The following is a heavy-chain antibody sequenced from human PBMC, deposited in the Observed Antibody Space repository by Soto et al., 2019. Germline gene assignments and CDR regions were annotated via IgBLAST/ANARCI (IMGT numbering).Heavy chain of an antibody. V-gene: IGHV4-59*02. Sequence: SETLSLTCSVSGDSVTDYYWNWVRQTPGKALEWIGYFYYSGTTNYNPSLKGRASISVDTSRNQFSLKLTSVTAADTAVYYCIRGGVAAPPHFEFWGQGKLVTAPQ. D-gene: IGHD3-16*01. CDR2: FYYSGTT. J-gene: IGHJ4*02. CDR3: IRGGVAAPPHFEF. CDR1: GDSVTDYY.